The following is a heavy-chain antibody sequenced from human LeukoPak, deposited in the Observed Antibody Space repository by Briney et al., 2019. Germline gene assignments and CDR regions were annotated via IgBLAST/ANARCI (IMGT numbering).Heavy chain of an antibody. Sequence: GGSLRLSCTASGFTFSNFWMGWVRQAPGKGLEWVANIKQDETEKFYLGSVKGRFTISRDNAKNSLYLQMNSLRVEDTALYYCAKDMRNIVVTPTIDYWGQGTLVTVSS. D-gene: IGHD2-15*01. CDR3: AKDMRNIVVTPTIDY. CDR1: GFTFSNFW. J-gene: IGHJ4*02. CDR2: IKQDETEK. V-gene: IGHV3-7*03.